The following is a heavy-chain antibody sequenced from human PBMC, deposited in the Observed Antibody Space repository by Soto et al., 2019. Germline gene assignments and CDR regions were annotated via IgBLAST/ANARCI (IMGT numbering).Heavy chain of an antibody. Sequence: ASVKVSCKASGYTFTGYYMHWVRQAPGQGLEWMGWINPNSGGTNYARKFQGRVTMTRDTSISTAYMELSRLRSDDTAVYYCARGDFWSGYSSVDYWGQGTLVTVSS. CDR3: ARGDFWSGYSSVDY. V-gene: IGHV1-2*02. J-gene: IGHJ4*02. D-gene: IGHD3-3*01. CDR2: INPNSGGT. CDR1: GYTFTGYY.